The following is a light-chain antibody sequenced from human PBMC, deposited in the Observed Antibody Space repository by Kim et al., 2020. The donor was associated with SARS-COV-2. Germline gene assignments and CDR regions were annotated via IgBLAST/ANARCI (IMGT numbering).Light chain of an antibody. V-gene: IGLV3-21*04. CDR2: HAR. Sequence: PGKGARITCGEKKIGSESVHWYQQRPGQAPVLVIYHARDRPSGIPQRFSGSNSGDTATLTISRVEAGDEADYYCQVWDATGDHHWVFGGGTQLTVL. CDR3: QVWDATGDHHWV. CDR1: KIGSES. J-gene: IGLJ3*02.